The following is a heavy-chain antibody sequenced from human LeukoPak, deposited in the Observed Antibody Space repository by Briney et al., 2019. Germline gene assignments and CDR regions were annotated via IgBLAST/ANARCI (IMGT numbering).Heavy chain of an antibody. D-gene: IGHD6-13*01. J-gene: IGHJ4*02. V-gene: IGHV3-53*01. CDR2: LYSGGRT. CDR1: GFSVSSNY. CDR3: ARSPGIAAARWVVRYFDY. Sequence: GGSLRLSCAASGFSVSSNYMSWVRQAPGKGLEWVAILYSGGRTEYADSVKGRFAVSRDNSKNTLYLQMNSLRAEDTAVYYCARSPGIAAARWVVRYFDYWGQGTLVTVSS.